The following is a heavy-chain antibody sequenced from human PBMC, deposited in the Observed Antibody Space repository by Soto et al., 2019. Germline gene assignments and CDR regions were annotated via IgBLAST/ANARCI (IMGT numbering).Heavy chain of an antibody. CDR1: GFTFSSYG. D-gene: IGHD2-2*01. V-gene: IGHV3-30*18. CDR3: AKDGEVVPAANPLGRYYYYYMDV. Sequence: QVQLVESGGGVVQPGRSLRLSCAASGFTFSSYGMHWVRQAQGKGLEWVAVISYDGSNKYYADSVKGRFTISRDNSKNTLYLQMNSLRAEDTAVYYCAKDGEVVPAANPLGRYYYYYMDVWGKGTTVTVSS. J-gene: IGHJ6*03. CDR2: ISYDGSNK.